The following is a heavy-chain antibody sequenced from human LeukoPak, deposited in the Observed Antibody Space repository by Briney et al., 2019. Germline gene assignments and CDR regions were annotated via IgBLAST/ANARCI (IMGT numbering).Heavy chain of an antibody. D-gene: IGHD3-10*01. J-gene: IGHJ4*02. CDR3: ARALHYYGSGSYYNLAYFDY. Sequence: ASVKVSCKASGYTFTGYYMHWVRQAPGQGLEWMGWINPNSGGTNYAQKFQGRATMTRDTSISTAYMELSRLRSDDTAVYYCARALHYYGSGSYYNLAYFDYWGQGTLVAVSS. CDR2: INPNSGGT. V-gene: IGHV1-2*02. CDR1: GYTFTGYY.